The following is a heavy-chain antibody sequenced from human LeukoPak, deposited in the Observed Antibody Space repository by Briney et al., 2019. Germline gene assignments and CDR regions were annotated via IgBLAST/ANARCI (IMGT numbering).Heavy chain of an antibody. D-gene: IGHD3-3*01. CDR1: GFTFSSYA. CDR2: ISGSGGST. J-gene: IGHJ6*02. CDR3: ARDHDFWSGYYRFGMDV. V-gene: IGHV3-23*01. Sequence: GGSLRLSCAASGFTFSSYAMSRVRQAPGKGLEWVSAISGSGGSTYYADSVKGRFTISRDNSKSTLYLQMYSLRVEDTAVYYCARDHDFWSGYYRFGMDVWGQGTTVTVSS.